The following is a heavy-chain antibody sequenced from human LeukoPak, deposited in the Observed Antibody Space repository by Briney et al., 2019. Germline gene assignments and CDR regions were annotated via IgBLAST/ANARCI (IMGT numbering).Heavy chain of an antibody. J-gene: IGHJ4*02. CDR2: IRYDGSNK. CDR3: ARRAGAYSHPYDY. D-gene: IGHD4/OR15-4a*01. V-gene: IGHV3-30*02. CDR1: GFTFSSYG. Sequence: GGSLRLSCAASGFTFSSYGMHWVRQAPGKGLEWVAFIRYDGSNKYYADSVKGRFTISRDNSKNTLYLQMNSLRVEDTAVYYCARRAGAYSHPYDYWGQGTLVTVSS.